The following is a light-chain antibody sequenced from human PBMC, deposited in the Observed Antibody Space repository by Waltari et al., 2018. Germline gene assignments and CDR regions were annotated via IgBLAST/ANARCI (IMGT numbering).Light chain of an antibody. Sequence: EIVMTQSPATLSVSPGESATLPCRASQSIGSNLAWYRQKPGQAPRLLIYDATTRDTDIAARFSGSGSGTEFTLTISSLQSEDFAVYFCQQYRDWPRTFGHGTKVETK. J-gene: IGKJ1*01. V-gene: IGKV3-15*01. CDR3: QQYRDWPRT. CDR1: QSIGSN. CDR2: DAT.